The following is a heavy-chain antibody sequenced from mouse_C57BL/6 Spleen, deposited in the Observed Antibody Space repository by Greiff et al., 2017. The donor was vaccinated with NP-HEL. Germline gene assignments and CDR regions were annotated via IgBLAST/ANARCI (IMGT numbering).Heavy chain of an antibody. V-gene: IGHV2-4*01. Sequence: VQRVESGPGLVQPSQSLSITCTVSGFSLTSYGVHWVRQPPGKGLEWLGVIWSGGSTDYNAAFISRLSISKDNSKSQVFFKMNSLQADDTAIYYCAKKGLRDAMDYWGQGTSVTVSS. J-gene: IGHJ4*01. CDR1: GFSLTSYG. CDR3: AKKGLRDAMDY. D-gene: IGHD2-2*01. CDR2: IWSGGST.